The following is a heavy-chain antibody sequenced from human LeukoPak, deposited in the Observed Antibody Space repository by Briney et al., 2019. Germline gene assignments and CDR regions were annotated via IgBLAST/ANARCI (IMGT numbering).Heavy chain of an antibody. CDR2: IYYSGDT. D-gene: IGHD3-10*01. J-gene: IGHJ4*02. Sequence: SETLSLTCSVSGGSISSSSYHWDWTRQSPGKGLEWIGDIYYSGDTHYKPSLKSRLTISVDTSKNQFSLRLSSVTAADTAVYYCARTISIRSDTWGDIKYFDYWGQGTLVTVSS. CDR1: GGSISSSSYH. CDR3: ARTISIRSDTWGDIKYFDY. V-gene: IGHV4-39*01.